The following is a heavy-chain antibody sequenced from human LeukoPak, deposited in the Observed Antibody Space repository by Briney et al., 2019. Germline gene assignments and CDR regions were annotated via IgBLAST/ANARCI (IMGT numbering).Heavy chain of an antibody. CDR1: GGSFSGYY. CDR2: INHSGST. CDR3: ARGVQAKAAGRKRGGQVSTQSTFDY. D-gene: IGHD6-13*01. V-gene: IGHV4-34*01. Sequence: SETLSLTCAVYGGSFSGYYWSWIRQPPGKGLEWIGEINHSGSTNYNPSLKSRVTISVDTSKNQFSLKLSSVTAADTAVYYCARGVQAKAAGRKRGGQVSTQSTFDYWGQGTLVTVSS. J-gene: IGHJ4*02.